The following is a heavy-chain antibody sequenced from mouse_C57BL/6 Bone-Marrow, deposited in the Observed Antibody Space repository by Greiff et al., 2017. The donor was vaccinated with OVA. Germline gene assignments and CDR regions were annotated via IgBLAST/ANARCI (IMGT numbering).Heavy chain of an antibody. CDR3: ARWGFSLSSLYYFDY. Sequence: QVQLKQPGAELVKPGASVKLSCKASGYTFTSYWMHWVKQRPGRGLEWIGRIDPNSGGTKYNEKFKSQATLTVDTPSSTAYMQLSSLTSEDSAVYDCARWGFSLSSLYYFDYWGQGTTLTVSS. D-gene: IGHD1-1*01. V-gene: IGHV1-72*01. J-gene: IGHJ2*01. CDR1: GYTFTSYW. CDR2: IDPNSGGT.